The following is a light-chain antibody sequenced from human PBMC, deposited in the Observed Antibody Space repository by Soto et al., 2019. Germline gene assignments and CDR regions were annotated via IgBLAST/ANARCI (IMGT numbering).Light chain of an antibody. J-gene: IGKJ4*01. CDR3: QQYGESPPT. CDR2: GAS. Sequence: EIVLTQSPGTLSLSPGERVTLSCRASQSVRNTYLAWYQQKPGQAPRLLVSGASSRATGIPARYSGSGSGTDFTLTITRLEPEDFAVYFCQQYGESPPTFGGGTKVEIK. V-gene: IGKV3-20*01. CDR1: QSVRNTY.